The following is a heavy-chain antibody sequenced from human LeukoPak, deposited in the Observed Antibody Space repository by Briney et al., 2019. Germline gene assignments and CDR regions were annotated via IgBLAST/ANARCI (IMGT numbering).Heavy chain of an antibody. CDR2: VFDSGST. CDR1: GASFSTNY. J-gene: IGHJ6*03. D-gene: IGHD1-1*01. V-gene: IGHV4-59*01. Sequence: SETLSLTCSVSGASFSTNYWSWIRQPPGRGLEWLGYVFDSGSTNYNPSLKSRVTISVDTSTKQFSLRLSSVTAADTAVYYCARLYQQSKWKYYYYYMDVWGKGTAVTVSS. CDR3: ARLYQQSKWKYYYYYMDV.